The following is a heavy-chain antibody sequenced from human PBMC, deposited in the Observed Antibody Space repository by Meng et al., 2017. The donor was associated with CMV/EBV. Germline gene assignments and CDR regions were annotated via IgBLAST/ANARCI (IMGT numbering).Heavy chain of an antibody. V-gene: IGHV3-30-3*01. Sequence: GESLKISCAASGFTLSSYAMHWVRQAPGKGLEWVAVISYDGSNKYYADSVKGRFTISRDNSKNTLYLQMNSLRAEDTAVYYCARVTASSRTGSYYNGNYWGQGTLVTVSS. J-gene: IGHJ4*02. D-gene: IGHD3-10*01. CDR2: ISYDGSNK. CDR1: GFTLSSYA. CDR3: ARVTASSRTGSYYNGNY.